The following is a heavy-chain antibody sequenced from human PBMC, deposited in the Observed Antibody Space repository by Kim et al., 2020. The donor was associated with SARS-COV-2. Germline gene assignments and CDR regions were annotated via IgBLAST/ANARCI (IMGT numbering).Heavy chain of an antibody. Sequence: GGSLRLSCAASGFTFSNYEMNWVRQAPGKGLEWVSYISSSGTTVYYADSVKGRFTISRDNAMNSLFLQMDTLRAEDTAVYYCAGYYDTSGYYWTSYHYGMDVWGQGTTVAVSS. CDR2: ISSSGTTV. J-gene: IGHJ6*02. CDR3: AGYYDTSGYYWTSYHYGMDV. V-gene: IGHV3-48*03. CDR1: GFTFSNYE. D-gene: IGHD3-22*01.